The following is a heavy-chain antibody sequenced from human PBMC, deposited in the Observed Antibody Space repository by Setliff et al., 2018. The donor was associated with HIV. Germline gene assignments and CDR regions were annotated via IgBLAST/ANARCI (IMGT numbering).Heavy chain of an antibody. Sequence: GASVKVSCKASGGTFSSYAISWVRQAPGQGLEWMGWISGYSGNTNYAQNLQGRVTMSTDTSTSTAYMELRSLRSDDTAMYYCARDKVLDYYDSRGYPWVYFDYWGQGTLVTVSS. J-gene: IGHJ4*02. V-gene: IGHV1-18*01. D-gene: IGHD3-22*01. CDR3: ARDKVLDYYDSRGYPWVYFDY. CDR1: GGTFSSYA. CDR2: ISGYSGNT.